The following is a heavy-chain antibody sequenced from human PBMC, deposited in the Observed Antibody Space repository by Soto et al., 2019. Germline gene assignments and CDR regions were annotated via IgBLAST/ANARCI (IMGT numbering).Heavy chain of an antibody. J-gene: IGHJ6*02. CDR1: GDSIIGTGW. Sequence: QVQLQESGPGLVRRSGTLSLTCAVSGDSIIGTGWWSWVRQSAGKGLDWIGEVYHSGTTNYNPSPKSRDTISVDTSRNQFSPNLGSVSAADTAVYYCVRNGYYRLDVCGQGTTVTVSS. CDR3: VRNGYYRLDV. CDR2: VYHSGTT. V-gene: IGHV4-4*02. D-gene: IGHD3-22*01.